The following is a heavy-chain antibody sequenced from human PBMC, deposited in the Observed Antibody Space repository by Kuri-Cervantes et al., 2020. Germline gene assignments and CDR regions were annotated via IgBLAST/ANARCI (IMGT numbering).Heavy chain of an antibody. D-gene: IGHD3-22*01. CDR2: IWYDGSNK. CDR3: ARDNYYDSSGYYYYYGMDV. V-gene: IGHV3-33*08. J-gene: IGHJ6*02. CDR1: GFTFSDYY. Sequence: GESLKISCAASGFTFSDYYMSWIRQAPGKGLEWVAVIWYDGSNKYYADSVKGRFTISRDNSKNTLYLQMNSLRAEDTAVYYCARDNYYDSSGYYYYYGMDVWGQGTTVTVSS.